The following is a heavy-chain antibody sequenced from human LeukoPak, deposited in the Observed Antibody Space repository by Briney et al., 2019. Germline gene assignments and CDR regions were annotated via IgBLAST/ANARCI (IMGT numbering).Heavy chain of an antibody. CDR1: GFTFSSYW. CDR2: IKQDGSEK. Sequence: GVLRLSCAASGFTFSSYWMSWVRQAPGKGLEWVANIKQDGSEKYYVDSVKGRFTISRDNAKNSLYLQMNSLRAEDTAVYYCARDESRWQPGAPFDYWGQGTLVTVSS. CDR3: ARDESRWQPGAPFDY. V-gene: IGHV3-7*01. J-gene: IGHJ4*02. D-gene: IGHD4-23*01.